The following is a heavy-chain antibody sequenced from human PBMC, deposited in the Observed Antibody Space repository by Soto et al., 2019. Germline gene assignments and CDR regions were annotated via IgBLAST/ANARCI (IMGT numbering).Heavy chain of an antibody. CDR3: AREPRGYSGYVCMDV. CDR1: GGSFSGYY. CDR2: INHSGST. V-gene: IGHV4-34*01. Sequence: TSETLSLTCAVYGGSFSGYYWSWIRQPPGKGLEWIGEINHSGSTNYNPSLKSRVTISVDTSKNQFSLKLSSVTAADTAVYYCAREPRGYSGYVCMDVWGQGNTVTVSS. D-gene: IGHD5-12*01. J-gene: IGHJ6*02.